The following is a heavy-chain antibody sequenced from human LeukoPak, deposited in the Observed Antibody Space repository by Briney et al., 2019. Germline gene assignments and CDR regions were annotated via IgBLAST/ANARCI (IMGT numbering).Heavy chain of an antibody. CDR1: GGSFSGYY. CDR2: INHSGST. CDR3: ARRFRGLVSY. V-gene: IGHV4-34*01. J-gene: IGHJ4*02. D-gene: IGHD1-26*01. Sequence: SETLSLTCAVYGGSFSGYYWSWIRQPPGKGLEWIGEINHSGSTNYNPSLKSRVTISVDTSKNQFSLKLSSVSAADTAVYYCARRFRGLVSYWGQGTLVTVSS.